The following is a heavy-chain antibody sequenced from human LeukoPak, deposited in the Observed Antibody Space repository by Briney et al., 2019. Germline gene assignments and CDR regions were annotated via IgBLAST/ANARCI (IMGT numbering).Heavy chain of an antibody. Sequence: ASVKVSCKASGYTFTSYDINWVRQATGQGLEWMGWMNPNSGNTGYAQKCQVRVTMTRNTSISTAYMELSSLRSEDTAVYYCARATRRRTGYYKGEAYWYFDLWGRGNLVTVSS. V-gene: IGHV1-8*01. CDR3: ARATRRRTGYYKGEAYWYFDL. CDR2: MNPNSGNT. CDR1: GYTFTSYD. J-gene: IGHJ2*01. D-gene: IGHD3-9*01.